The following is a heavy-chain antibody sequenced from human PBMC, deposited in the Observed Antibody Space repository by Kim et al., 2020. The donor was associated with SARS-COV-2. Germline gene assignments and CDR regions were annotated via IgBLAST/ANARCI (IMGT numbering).Heavy chain of an antibody. V-gene: IGHV3-49*03. CDR2: IRSKAYGGTT. J-gene: IGHJ4*02. D-gene: IGHD1-26*01. CDR3: TRDLYGGATPFDY. CDR1: GFTFGDYA. Sequence: GGSLRLSCTASGFTFGDYAMSWFRQAPGKGLEWVGFIRSKAYGGTTEYAASVKGRFTISRDDSKSIAYLQMNSLKTEDTAVYYCTRDLYGGATPFDYWGQGTLVTVSS.